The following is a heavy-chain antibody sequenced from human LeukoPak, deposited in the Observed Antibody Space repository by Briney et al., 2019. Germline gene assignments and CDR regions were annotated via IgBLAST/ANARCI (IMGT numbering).Heavy chain of an antibody. Sequence: SVKVSCKASGGTFSSYAISWVRQAPGQGLEWMGGIIPIFGTANYAQKFQGRVTITADESTSTAYMELSSLRSEDTAVYYCARDRERFYYDSSGHYPITFDYWGQGTLVTVSS. D-gene: IGHD3-22*01. J-gene: IGHJ4*02. CDR2: IIPIFGTA. CDR3: ARDRERFYYDSSGHYPITFDY. V-gene: IGHV1-69*13. CDR1: GGTFSSYA.